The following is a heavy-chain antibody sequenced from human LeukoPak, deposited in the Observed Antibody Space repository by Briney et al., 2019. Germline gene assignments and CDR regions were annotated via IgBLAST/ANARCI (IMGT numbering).Heavy chain of an antibody. CDR2: IYHSGST. J-gene: IGHJ3*02. D-gene: IGHD5-18*01. Sequence: SQTLSLTCTVSGGSISSGDYYWSWIRQPPGKGLEWIGEIYHSGSTNYNPSLKSRVTISVDKSKNQFSLKLSSVTAADTAVYYCARLRGYSYGTDAFDIWGQGTMVTVSS. CDR3: ARLRGYSYGTDAFDI. CDR1: GGSISSGDYY. V-gene: IGHV4-30-4*01.